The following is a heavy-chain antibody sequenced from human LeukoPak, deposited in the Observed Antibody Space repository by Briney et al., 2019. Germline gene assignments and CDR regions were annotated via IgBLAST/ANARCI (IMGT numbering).Heavy chain of an antibody. CDR1: GYTLTGYY. V-gene: IGHV1-2*02. D-gene: IGHD2-2*01. J-gene: IGHJ3*02. CDR2: INPNSGGT. CDR3: ARGSIVVVPAATDAFDI. Sequence: GASVKVSCKASGYTLTGYYMHWVRQAPGQGLEWMGWINPNSGGTNYAQKFQGRVTMTRDTSISTAYMELSRLRSDDTAVYYCARGSIVVVPAATDAFDIWGQGTMVTVSS.